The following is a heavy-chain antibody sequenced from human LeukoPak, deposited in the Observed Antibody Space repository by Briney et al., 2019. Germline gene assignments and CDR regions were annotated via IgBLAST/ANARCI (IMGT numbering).Heavy chain of an antibody. D-gene: IGHD3-3*01. CDR1: VYTFTGYY. J-gene: IGHJ6*04. Sequence: ASVKVSCKASVYTFTGYYMHWVRQAPGQGLEWMGWINPNSGGTNYAQKFQGWVTMTRDTSISTAYMELSRLRSDDTAVYYCARESGSILGPMDVWGKGTTVTVSS. V-gene: IGHV1-2*04. CDR2: INPNSGGT. CDR3: ARESGSILGPMDV.